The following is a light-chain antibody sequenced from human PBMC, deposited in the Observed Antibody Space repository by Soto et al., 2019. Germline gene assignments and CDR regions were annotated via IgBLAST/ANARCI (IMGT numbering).Light chain of an antibody. CDR2: RNN. J-gene: IGLJ3*02. CDR1: SSNIGRDY. CDR3: AAWDASLSAWV. Sequence: QLVLTQPPSASGTPGQRVTISCSGSSSNIGRDYVYWYQQLPGTAPKLLISRNNQRPSGVPDRFSGSKSGASASLAISGLRSDDEADYHCAAWDASLSAWVFGGGTKVTVL. V-gene: IGLV1-47*01.